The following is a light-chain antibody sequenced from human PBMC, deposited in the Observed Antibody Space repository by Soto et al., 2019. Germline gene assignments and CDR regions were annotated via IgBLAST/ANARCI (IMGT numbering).Light chain of an antibody. V-gene: IGKV1-5*01. Sequence: DIQKTQSPPILSASVGDRVTITCRASQTISSCLAWYQQKPGKAPTLLIYDASTLERGVPSRFSGTGSGTDFTLSIDSLQPEDFATYYCQQYHTSSITFGQGTRLDIK. CDR2: DAS. CDR1: QTISSC. CDR3: QQYHTSSIT. J-gene: IGKJ5*01.